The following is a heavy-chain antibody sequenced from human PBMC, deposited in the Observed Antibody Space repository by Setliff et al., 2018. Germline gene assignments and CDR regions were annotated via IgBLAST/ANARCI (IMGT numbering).Heavy chain of an antibody. V-gene: IGHV4-59*12. Sequence: ASETLSLTCSVSGDSMSFSYWSWIRQPPGKGLEWIGYIYYSGSTDSHPSLKSRVSISIDTSKNQFSLKVSSVTAADTAVYYCAREQWLDPPGYYYMDVWAKGTTVTVSS. CDR2: IYYSGST. CDR1: GDSMSFSY. J-gene: IGHJ6*03. D-gene: IGHD6-19*01. CDR3: AREQWLDPPGYYYMDV.